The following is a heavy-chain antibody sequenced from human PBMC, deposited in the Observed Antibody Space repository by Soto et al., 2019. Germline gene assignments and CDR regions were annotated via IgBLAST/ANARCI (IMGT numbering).Heavy chain of an antibody. CDR3: ARIGGLRYDYYYYGMDV. J-gene: IGHJ6*02. V-gene: IGHV2-70*01. CDR2: IDWDDDK. CDR1: GFSLSTSGMC. D-gene: IGHD4-17*01. Sequence: SGPTLVKPTQTLTLTCTFSGFSLSTSGMCVSWIRQPPGKALEWLALIDWDDDKYYSTSLKTRLTISKDTSKNQVVLTMTNMDPVDTATYYCARIGGLRYDYYYYGMDVWGQGTTVTVSS.